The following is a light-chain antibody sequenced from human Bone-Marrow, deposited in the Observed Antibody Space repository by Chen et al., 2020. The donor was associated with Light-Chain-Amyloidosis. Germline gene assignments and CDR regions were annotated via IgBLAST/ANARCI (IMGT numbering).Light chain of an antibody. Sequence: SYELTQPPSVSVSPGQTARITCSGDDLPTKYAYWYQQKQGQAPVLVIHRDTERPSGISERFSGSSSGTTATLTISVVQAEDEADYHCQSADSSGTYEVIFGGGTKLTVL. CDR2: RDT. CDR3: QSADSSGTYEVI. V-gene: IGLV3-25*03. CDR1: DLPTKY. J-gene: IGLJ2*01.